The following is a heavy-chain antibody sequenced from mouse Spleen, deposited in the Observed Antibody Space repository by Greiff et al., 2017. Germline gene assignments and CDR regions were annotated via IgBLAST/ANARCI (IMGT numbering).Heavy chain of an antibody. V-gene: IGHV2-6-1*01. CDR2: IWSDGST. CDR1: GFSLTSYG. J-gene: IGHJ4*01. Sequence: VKLQESGPGLVAPSQSLSITCTISGFSLTSYGVHWVRQPPGKGLEWLVVIWSDGSTTYNSALKSRLSISKDNSKSQVFLKVNSLQADDTAMYYCARHGVYDMDYWGQGTSVTVSS. CDR3: ARHGVYDMDY.